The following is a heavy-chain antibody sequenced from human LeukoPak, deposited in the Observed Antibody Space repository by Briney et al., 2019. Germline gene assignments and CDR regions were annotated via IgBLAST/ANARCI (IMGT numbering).Heavy chain of an antibody. CDR1: GFTFSSYA. V-gene: IGHV3-23*01. CDR2: ISGSGGST. J-gene: IGHJ6*02. CDR3: AKAYYYGSGSEDYGMDV. D-gene: IGHD3-10*01. Sequence: TGGSLRLSCAASGFTFSSYAMSWVRQAPGKGLEWVSAISGSGGSTYYADSVKGQFTISRDNSKNTLYLQMNSLRAEDTAVYYCAKAYYYGSGSEDYGMDVWGQGTTVTVSS.